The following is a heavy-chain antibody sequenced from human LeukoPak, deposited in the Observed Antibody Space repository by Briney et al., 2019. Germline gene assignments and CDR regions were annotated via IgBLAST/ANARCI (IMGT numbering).Heavy chain of an antibody. CDR1: GFTFSSYS. J-gene: IGHJ3*02. CDR3: AKGPLRGYCSGGSCYDDAFDI. V-gene: IGHV3-23*01. D-gene: IGHD2-15*01. Sequence: GGPLRLSCAASGFTFSSYSMNWVRQAPGKGLEWVSAISGSGGSTYYADSVKGRSTISRDNSKNTLYLQMNSLRAEDTAVYYCAKGPLRGYCSGGSCYDDAFDIWGQGTMVTVSS. CDR2: ISGSGGST.